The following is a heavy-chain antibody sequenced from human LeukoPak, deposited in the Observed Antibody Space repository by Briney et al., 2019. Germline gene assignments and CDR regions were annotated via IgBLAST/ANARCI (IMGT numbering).Heavy chain of an antibody. V-gene: IGHV3-23*01. CDR3: AKAVLTGYTSSWYFDS. J-gene: IGHJ4*02. Sequence: PGGSLRLSRAASRFTFSSYAMIWVRQAPGRGLEWVSGVSGSGGSTYYADSVKGRFTISRDNSKNTLYLQMNSLRAEDTAAYYRAKAVLTGYTSSWYFDSWGQGTLVTVSS. D-gene: IGHD6-13*01. CDR1: RFTFSSYA. CDR2: VSGSGGST.